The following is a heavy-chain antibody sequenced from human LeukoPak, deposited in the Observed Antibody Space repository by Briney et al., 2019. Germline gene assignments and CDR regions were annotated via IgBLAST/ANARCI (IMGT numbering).Heavy chain of an antibody. J-gene: IGHJ3*02. V-gene: IGHV1-69*04. CDR2: IIPILGIA. CDR1: GGTFSSYA. Sequence: GASVKVSCKASGGTFSSYAISWVRQAPGQGLEWMGRIIPILGIANYAQKFQGRVTITADKSTSTAYMELSSLRSEDTAVYYCATGGGIAVAVSHAFDIWGQGTMVTVSS. CDR3: ATGGGIAVAVSHAFDI. D-gene: IGHD6-19*01.